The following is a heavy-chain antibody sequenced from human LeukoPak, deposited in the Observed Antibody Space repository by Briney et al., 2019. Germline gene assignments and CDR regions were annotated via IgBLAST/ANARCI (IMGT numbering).Heavy chain of an antibody. J-gene: IGHJ4*02. Sequence: ASVKLSCEASGYTFTGYYIHWVRQAPGQGPVWLGWLYPIRDGTNHTQKLQRSVTMTGDTYIPTPHRALSTLRSDDTAVCICERGNMQFGELGLGDYWGQGTLVTVSS. CDR2: LYPIRDGT. D-gene: IGHD3-10*01. V-gene: IGHV1-2*02. CDR3: ERGNMQFGELGLGDY. CDR1: GYTFTGYY.